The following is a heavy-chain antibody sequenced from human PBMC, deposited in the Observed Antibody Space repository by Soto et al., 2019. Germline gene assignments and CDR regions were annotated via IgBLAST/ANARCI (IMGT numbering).Heavy chain of an antibody. Sequence: QVQLVESGGGVVQPGTSLRLSCAASGVRFSSYAMHWVRQAPGKGLEWVAVTSFDGSSKYYADSVKGRFTISRDNSDNKLYLQVNSRRAEDTAVYYCARDQDYYDISGSDAFDSWGQGTMVMVSS. CDR3: ARDQDYYDISGSDAFDS. V-gene: IGHV3-30-3*01. D-gene: IGHD3-22*01. CDR2: TSFDGSSK. J-gene: IGHJ3*02. CDR1: GVRFSSYA.